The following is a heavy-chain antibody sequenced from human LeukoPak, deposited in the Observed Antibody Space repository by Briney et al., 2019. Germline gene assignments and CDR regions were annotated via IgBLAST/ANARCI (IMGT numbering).Heavy chain of an antibody. V-gene: IGHV1-69*02. Sequence: SVKVSCKASGGTFSSYTISWVRQAPGQGLEWMGRIIPILGIANYAQKFQGRVTITADKSTSTAYMGLSSLRSEDTAVYYCARVRAEIFGVVYNWFDPWGQGTLVTVSS. CDR3: ARVRAEIFGVVYNWFDP. D-gene: IGHD3-3*01. CDR2: IIPILGIA. CDR1: GGTFSSYT. J-gene: IGHJ5*02.